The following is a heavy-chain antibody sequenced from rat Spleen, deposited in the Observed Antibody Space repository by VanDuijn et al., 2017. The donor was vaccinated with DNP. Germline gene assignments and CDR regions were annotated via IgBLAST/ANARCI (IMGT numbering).Heavy chain of an antibody. CDR3: ARGSTSIYWYFDF. J-gene: IGHJ1*01. Sequence: EVQLVETGGGLVQPGRSLKLSCAASGFTFSDYYMAWVRQAPTKGLEWVAYISYDGGSTNYGDSVKGRFTLSRDDAKSSLYMQMNSLTSEDTATYYCARGSTSIYWYFDFWGPGTMVTVSS. CDR1: GFTFSDYY. CDR2: ISYDGGST. V-gene: IGHV5-20*01. D-gene: IGHD3-1*01.